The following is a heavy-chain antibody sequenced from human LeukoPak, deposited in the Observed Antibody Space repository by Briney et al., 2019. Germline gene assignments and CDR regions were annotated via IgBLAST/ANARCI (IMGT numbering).Heavy chain of an antibody. J-gene: IGHJ4*02. CDR2: IYSGGST. D-gene: IGHD5-24*01. CDR1: GFTVSSNY. V-gene: IGHV3-53*01. CDR3: ARAVEMATIFFDY. Sequence: SGGSLRLSCAASGFTVSSNYMSWVRQAPGKGLEWVSVIYSGGSTYYADSVKGRFTISRDNSKNTLYLQMNSLRAEDTAVYYCARAVEMATIFFDYWGQGTLVTVSS.